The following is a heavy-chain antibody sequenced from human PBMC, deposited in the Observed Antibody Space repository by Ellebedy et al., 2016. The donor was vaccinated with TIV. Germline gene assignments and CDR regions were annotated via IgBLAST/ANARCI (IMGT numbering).Heavy chain of an antibody. J-gene: IGHJ5*02. CDR1: GFTFSSYA. D-gene: IGHD3/OR15-3a*01. CDR2: ISYDGSNK. V-gene: IGHV3-30-3*02. Sequence: GESLKISXAASGFTFSSYAMHWVRQAPGKGLEWVAVISYDGSNKYYADSVKGRFTISRDNSKNTLYLQMNSLRAEDTAVYYCATTHGLWFDPWGQGTLVTVSS. CDR3: ATTHGLWFDP.